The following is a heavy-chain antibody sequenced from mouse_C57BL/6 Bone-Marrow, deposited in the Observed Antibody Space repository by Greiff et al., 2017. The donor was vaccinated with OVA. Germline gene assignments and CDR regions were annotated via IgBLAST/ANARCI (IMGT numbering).Heavy chain of an antibody. D-gene: IGHD1-1*01. CDR3: ARNYGSNWYFDV. Sequence: QVQLQQPGAELVRPGTSVKLSCKASGYTFTSYWMHWVKQRPGQGLEWIGVIDPSDSYTNYNQKFKGKATLTVDTSSSTAYMQLSSLTSEDDAVYYCARNYGSNWYFDVWGTGTTVTVSS. CDR1: GYTFTSYW. V-gene: IGHV1-59*01. J-gene: IGHJ1*03. CDR2: IDPSDSYT.